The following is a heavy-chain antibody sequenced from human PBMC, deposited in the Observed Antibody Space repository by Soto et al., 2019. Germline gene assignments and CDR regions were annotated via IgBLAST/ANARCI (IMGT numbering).Heavy chain of an antibody. CDR1: GYTFTNYA. CDR3: ARDQGTFHGGELLPNDY. V-gene: IGHV1-3*01. J-gene: IGHJ4*02. CDR2: INAGNGKT. Sequence: QVQLVQSGAEVKKPGASVKVSCKASGYTFTNYAMHWVRQAPGQRLEWMGWINAGNGKTKYSQKFQGRFTITRDTFAGTAYMELSSLRSEDTAVYFCARDQGTFHGGELLPNDYWGQGTLVTVSS. D-gene: IGHD1-26*01.